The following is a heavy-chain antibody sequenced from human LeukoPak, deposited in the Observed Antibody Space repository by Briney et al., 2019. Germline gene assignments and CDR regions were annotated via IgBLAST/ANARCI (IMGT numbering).Heavy chain of an antibody. CDR2: IYYSGST. J-gene: IGHJ6*02. Sequence: SETLSLTCTVSGGSISSYYWSLIRQPPGKGLEWIGYIYYSGSTNYNPSLKSRVTISVDTSKNQFSLKLSSVTAADTAVYYCARLQRFYDSSGYYYYYYGMDVWGQGTTVTVSS. CDR3: ARLQRFYDSSGYYYYYYGMDV. CDR1: GGSISSYY. V-gene: IGHV4-59*08. D-gene: IGHD3-22*01.